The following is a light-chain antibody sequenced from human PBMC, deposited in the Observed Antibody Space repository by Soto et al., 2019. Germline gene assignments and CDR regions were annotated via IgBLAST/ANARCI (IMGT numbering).Light chain of an antibody. J-gene: IGLJ1*01. V-gene: IGLV2-23*02. Sequence: QSALTQPASVSGSPGQSITISCTGTSSNVGSYKLVSWYQQHPGKAPKLMIFEVNKRPSGVSNRFSGSKSGNTASLTISGLKVEDEADYHSCSSGGSPTYVVGTGTKVX. CDR3: CSSGGSPTYV. CDR2: EVN. CDR1: SSNVGSYKL.